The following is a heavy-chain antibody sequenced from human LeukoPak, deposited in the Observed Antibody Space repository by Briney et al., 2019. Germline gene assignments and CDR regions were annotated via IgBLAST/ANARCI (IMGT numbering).Heavy chain of an antibody. CDR1: GFTFSSYA. Sequence: PGGSLRLSCAASGFTFSSYAMHWVRQAPGKGLEWVAVISYDGSNKYYADSVKGRFTISRDNSKNTLYLQMNSLRAEDTAVYYCAREAQAFDIWGQGTMVTVSS. J-gene: IGHJ3*02. V-gene: IGHV3-30-3*01. CDR3: AREAQAFDI. CDR2: ISYDGSNK.